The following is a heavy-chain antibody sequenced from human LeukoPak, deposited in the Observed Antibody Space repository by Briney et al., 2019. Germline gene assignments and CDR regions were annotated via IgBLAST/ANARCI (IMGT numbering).Heavy chain of an antibody. CDR3: ARAGAVAGIGH. D-gene: IGHD6-19*01. CDR2: MYDSVST. Sequence: PSETLSLTCTVSGYSISSGDYWGWIRQPRGKGLEWSGSMYDSVSTDYNPSFKSRVTISVDSSKNKFSRKLSSVTAADTAVYYCARAGAVAGIGHWGQGTLVTVSS. CDR1: GYSISSGDY. V-gene: IGHV4-38-2*02. J-gene: IGHJ4*02.